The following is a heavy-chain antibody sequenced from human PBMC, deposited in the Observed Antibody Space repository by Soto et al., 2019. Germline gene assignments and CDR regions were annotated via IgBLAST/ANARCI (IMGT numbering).Heavy chain of an antibody. CDR3: ARDLRFLEWRGMDV. V-gene: IGHV1-18*04. D-gene: IGHD3-3*01. J-gene: IGHJ6*02. CDR2: ISAYNGNT. Sequence: ASVKVSCKASGYTFTSYGISWVRQAPGQGLEWMGWISAYNGNTNYAQKLQGRVTMTTDTSTSTAYKELRSLRSDDTAVYYCARDLRFLEWRGMDVWGQGTTVTVSS. CDR1: GYTFTSYG.